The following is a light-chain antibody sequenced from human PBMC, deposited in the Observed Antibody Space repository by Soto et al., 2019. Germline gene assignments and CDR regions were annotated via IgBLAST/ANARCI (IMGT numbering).Light chain of an antibody. CDR2: GTS. Sequence: GDRITITCRASQDIRNDLGWYQQKPGKAPKLLIYGTSNLQSGVPSRFSGSGSGTDFTLTISSLQTEDFATYYCLQDYISPYTFGQGTKLEIK. CDR1: QDIRND. V-gene: IGKV1-6*01. J-gene: IGKJ2*01. CDR3: LQDYISPYT.